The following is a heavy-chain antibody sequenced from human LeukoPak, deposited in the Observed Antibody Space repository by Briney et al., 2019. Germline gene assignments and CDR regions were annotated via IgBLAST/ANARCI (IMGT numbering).Heavy chain of an antibody. V-gene: IGHV3-15*07. D-gene: IGHD3-9*01. CDR2: IKSKTDGGTT. CDR1: GFTFSNAW. Sequence: GGSLRLSCAASGFTFSNAWMNWIRQAPGKGLEWVGHIKSKTDGGTTDYAAPVKGRFTISRDDSKNTLYLQMNSLKTEDTAVYYCTTSYDILTGYEYYFDYWGQGTLVTVSS. CDR3: TTSYDILTGYEYYFDY. J-gene: IGHJ4*02.